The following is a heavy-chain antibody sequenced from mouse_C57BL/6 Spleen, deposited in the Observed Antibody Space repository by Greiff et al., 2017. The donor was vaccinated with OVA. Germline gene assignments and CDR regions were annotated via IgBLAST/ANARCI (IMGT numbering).Heavy chain of an antibody. V-gene: IGHV14-2*01. CDR1: GFNIKDYY. J-gene: IGHJ2*01. CDR2: IDPEDGET. D-gene: IGHD2-14*01. CDR3: ARGGTAGFDY. Sequence: VQLQQPGAELVKPGASVKLSCTASGFNIKDYYMHWVKQRTEQGLEWIGRIDPEDGETKYAPKFQGKATITADTSSNTAYRQLSSLTSEDTAVYYCARGGTAGFDYWGQGTTLTVSS.